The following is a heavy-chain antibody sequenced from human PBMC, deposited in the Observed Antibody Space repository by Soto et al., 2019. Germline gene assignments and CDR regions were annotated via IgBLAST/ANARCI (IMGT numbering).Heavy chain of an antibody. CDR2: ISGSGSVI. J-gene: IGHJ4*02. D-gene: IGHD3-22*01. V-gene: IGHV3-48*03. CDR3: AREDDSSGYRFDY. Sequence: GGSLRLSCAASGFTFSSYEMIWVRQAPGKGLEWLSYISGSGSVIYYVDSVKGRFTISRDNAKNSLYLQMNSLRAEDTAVYYCAREDDSSGYRFDYWGQGTLVTVSS. CDR1: GFTFSSYE.